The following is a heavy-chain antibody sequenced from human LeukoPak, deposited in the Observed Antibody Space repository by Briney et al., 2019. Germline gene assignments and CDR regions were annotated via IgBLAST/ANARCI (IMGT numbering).Heavy chain of an antibody. Sequence: PGGSLRLSGAASGFTFSDYSMSWIRQAPGKGLEWISYISSSGSTIYYADSVKGRFTISRDNAKNSLYLQMNSLRAEDTAVYYCARTSYSSGWYFDYWGQGTLVTVSS. V-gene: IGHV3-11*04. CDR2: ISSSGSTI. D-gene: IGHD6-19*01. J-gene: IGHJ4*02. CDR1: GFTFSDYS. CDR3: ARTSYSSGWYFDY.